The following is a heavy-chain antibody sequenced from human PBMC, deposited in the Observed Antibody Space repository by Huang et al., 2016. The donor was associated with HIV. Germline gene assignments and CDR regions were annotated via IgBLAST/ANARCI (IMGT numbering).Heavy chain of an antibody. CDR2: RIPTLGTA. J-gene: IGHJ4*02. Sequence: QVQLVQSGAEVKKPGSSVKVSCKASGGSFRNFAIGWVRPAPGQGLEWMGGRIPTLGTANYAQKFQGRVTIIADESTSTAYMELSSVRSEDTAVDYCATVDYYDTSGPQRGYFDNWGQGTLVTVSS. CDR3: ATVDYYDTSGPQRGYFDN. V-gene: IGHV1-69*01. CDR1: GGSFRNFA. D-gene: IGHD3-22*01.